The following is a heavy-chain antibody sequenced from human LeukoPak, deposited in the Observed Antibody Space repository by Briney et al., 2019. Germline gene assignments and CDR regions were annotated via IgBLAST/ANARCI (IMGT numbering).Heavy chain of an antibody. V-gene: IGHV3-30*18. D-gene: IGHD3-22*01. CDR3: AKDMPPPNYDSSGYIDY. CDR2: ISYDGSNK. CDR1: GSTFSSYG. J-gene: IGHJ4*02. Sequence: PGGSLRLSCAASGSTFSSYGMHWVRQAPGKGLEWVAVISYDGSNKYYADSVKGRFTISRDNSKNTLYLQMNSLRAEDTAVYYCAKDMPPPNYDSSGYIDYWGQGTLVTVSS.